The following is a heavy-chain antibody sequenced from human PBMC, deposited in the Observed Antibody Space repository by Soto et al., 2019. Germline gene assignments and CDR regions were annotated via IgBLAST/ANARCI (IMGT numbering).Heavy chain of an antibody. CDR3: ARHPYDILTGYLPQPYFDY. Sequence: SETLSLTCAVSGGSISSGGYSWSWIRQPPGKGLEWIGYIYHSGSTYYNPSLKSRVTISADRSKNQFSLKLSSVTAADTAVYYCARHPYDILTGYLPQPYFDYWGQGTLVTVSS. CDR1: GGSISSGGYS. CDR2: IYHSGST. D-gene: IGHD3-9*01. V-gene: IGHV4-30-2*01. J-gene: IGHJ4*02.